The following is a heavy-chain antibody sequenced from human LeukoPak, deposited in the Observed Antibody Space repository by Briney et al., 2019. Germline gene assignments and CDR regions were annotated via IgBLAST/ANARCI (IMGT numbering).Heavy chain of an antibody. J-gene: IGHJ4*02. CDR2: TYYRSKWYT. V-gene: IGHV6-1*01. Sequence: SQTLSLTCAISGDSVSNNNAAWNWIRQSPSRGLEWLGRTYYRSKWYTDSAVSVNSRITINPDTSKNQFSLQLTSVTPEDSAVYYCARGNSGVAVARFDYCGQGTLVTVSS. CDR1: GDSVSNNNAA. CDR3: ARGNSGVAVARFDY. D-gene: IGHD6-19*01.